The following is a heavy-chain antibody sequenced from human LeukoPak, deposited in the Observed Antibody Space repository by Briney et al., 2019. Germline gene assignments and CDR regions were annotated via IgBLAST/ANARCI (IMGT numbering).Heavy chain of an antibody. CDR3: AKGRLDYGDYYVDD. V-gene: IGHV3-23*01. D-gene: IGHD2-21*02. CDR1: GCTFSNYG. Sequence: GGSLRLSCAASGCTFSNYGMSWVRNAPGKGLERVSVISVNCGTTNYADSVKGRFTISRDNSKNTLYLQMNSLRAEDTSLYCCAKGRLDYGDYYVDDWGQGTLVTVSS. CDR2: ISVNCGTT. J-gene: IGHJ4*02.